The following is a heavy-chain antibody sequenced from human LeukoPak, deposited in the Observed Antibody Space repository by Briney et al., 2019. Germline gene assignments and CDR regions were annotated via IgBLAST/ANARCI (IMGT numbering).Heavy chain of an antibody. D-gene: IGHD2-21*02. CDR1: GYTFTGYY. Sequence: ASVKVSCKASGYTFTGYYMHWVRQAPGQGLEWIGWINPNSGGTNYAQKFQGRVTMTRDTSISTAYMELSRLRSDDTAVYYCARGVYCGGDCYPNWGQGTLVTVSS. CDR3: ARGVYCGGDCYPN. CDR2: INPNSGGT. J-gene: IGHJ4*02. V-gene: IGHV1-2*02.